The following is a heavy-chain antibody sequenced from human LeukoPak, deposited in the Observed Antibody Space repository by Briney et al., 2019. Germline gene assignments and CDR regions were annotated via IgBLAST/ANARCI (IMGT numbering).Heavy chain of an antibody. CDR1: GASISSFF. CDR2: IYKSENT. CDR3: VIGEGWQPDY. Sequence: PSETLSLTCAASGASISSFFCNWVRQPPGKGLEWIGYIYKSENTNCNLSLKSRVTISGDTSKNEFSLKLTSVTAADTAEYYCVIGEGWQPDYWGQGTLVTVSS. D-gene: IGHD5-24*01. J-gene: IGHJ4*01. V-gene: IGHV4-59*01.